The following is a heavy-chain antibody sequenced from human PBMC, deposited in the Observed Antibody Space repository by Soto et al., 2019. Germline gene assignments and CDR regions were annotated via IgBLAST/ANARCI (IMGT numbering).Heavy chain of an antibody. J-gene: IGHJ6*03. CDR3: AHSKYYDFWSGYFTENYYYYCMDV. CDR2: IYWDDDK. V-gene: IGHV2-5*02. CDR1: GFSLSTSGVG. Sequence: QITLKESGPTLVKPTQTLTLTCTFSGFSLSTSGVGVGWIRQPPGKALEWLALIYWDDDKRYSPSLKSRLTITKDTSKNQVVLTMTNIDPVDTATYYCAHSKYYDFWSGYFTENYYYYCMDVWGKGTTVTVSS. D-gene: IGHD3-3*01.